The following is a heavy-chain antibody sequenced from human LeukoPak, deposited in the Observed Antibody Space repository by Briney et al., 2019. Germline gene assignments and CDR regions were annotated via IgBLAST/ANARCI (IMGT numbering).Heavy chain of an antibody. D-gene: IGHD3-16*01. V-gene: IGHV1-2*06. CDR3: ARDPTWGSRRRENY. J-gene: IGHJ4*02. Sequence: ASVKVSCKASGYTFTGYYMHWVRQAPGQGLEWMGRINPNSGATNYAQKFQGRVTMTRDTSISTAYMELSRLRSDDTAVYYCARDPTWGSRRRENYWGQGTLVTVSS. CDR2: INPNSGAT. CDR1: GYTFTGYY.